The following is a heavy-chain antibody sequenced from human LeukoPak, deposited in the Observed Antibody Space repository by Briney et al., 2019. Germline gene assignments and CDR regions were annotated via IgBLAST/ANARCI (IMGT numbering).Heavy chain of an antibody. D-gene: IGHD3-22*01. CDR1: GFTFSSYA. CDR2: ISYDGSKK. V-gene: IGHV3-30*18. CDR3: AKAEYYYDSSGYYYTDY. J-gene: IGHJ4*02. Sequence: GRSLRLSCAASGFTFSSYAMHWVRQAPGKGLEWVAVISYDGSKKYYADSVKGRFTISRDNSKNTLYLQMNSLRAEDTAVYYCAKAEYYYDSSGYYYTDYWGQGTLVTVSS.